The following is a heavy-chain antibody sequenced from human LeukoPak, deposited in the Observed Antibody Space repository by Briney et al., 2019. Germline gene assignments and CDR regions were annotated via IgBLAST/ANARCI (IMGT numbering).Heavy chain of an antibody. D-gene: IGHD6-6*01. CDR1: GGSFSGYY. V-gene: IGHV4-34*01. J-gene: IGHJ4*02. CDR2: INHSGST. CDR3: ARTIAARSVYFDY. Sequence: SETLSLTCAVYGGSFSGYYWSWIRQPPGKGLEWIGEINHSGSTNYNPSLKIRVTISVDTSKNQFSLKLSSVTAADTAVHYCARTIAARSVYFDYWGQGTLVTVSS.